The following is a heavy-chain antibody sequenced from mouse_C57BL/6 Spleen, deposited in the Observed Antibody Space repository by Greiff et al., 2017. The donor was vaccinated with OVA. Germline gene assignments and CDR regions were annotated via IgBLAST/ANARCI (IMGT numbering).Heavy chain of an antibody. CDR1: GYTFTSYW. V-gene: IGHV1-64*01. CDR3: ARSGADFDY. J-gene: IGHJ2*01. CDR2: IHPNSGST. D-gene: IGHD3-3*01. Sequence: QVQLQQPGAELVKPGASVKLSCKASGYTFTSYWMHWVKPRPGQGLEWIGMIHPNSGSTNYNEKIKSKATLTVDKSSSTAYMQLSSLTSEDSAVYYCARSGADFDYWGQGTTLTVSS.